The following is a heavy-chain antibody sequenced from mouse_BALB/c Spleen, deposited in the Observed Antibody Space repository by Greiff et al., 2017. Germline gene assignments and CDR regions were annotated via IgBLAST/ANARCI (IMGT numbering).Heavy chain of an antibody. CDR1: GFTFSSYA. V-gene: IGHV5-9-4*01. CDR2: ISSGGSYT. CDR3: ARDYYDLYAMDY. D-gene: IGHD2-4*01. J-gene: IGHJ4*01. Sequence: EVMLVESGGGLVKPGGSLKLSCAASGFTFSSYAMSWVRQSPEKRLEWVAEISSGGSYTYYPDTVTGRFTISRDNAKNTLYLEMSSLRSEDTAMYYCARDYYDLYAMDYWGQGTSVSVSS.